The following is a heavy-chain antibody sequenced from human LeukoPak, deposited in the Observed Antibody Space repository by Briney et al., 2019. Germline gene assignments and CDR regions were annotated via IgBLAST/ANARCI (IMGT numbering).Heavy chain of an antibody. Sequence: PGGSLRLSCAASGFTFSSYAMSWVRQAPGKGLEWVSAISGSGGSTYYADSVKGRFTISRDNSKNTLYLQMNSLRAEDTAVYYCAKVSSVVTIFGVVNVDAFDIWGQGTMVTVSS. J-gene: IGHJ3*02. CDR2: ISGSGGST. V-gene: IGHV3-23*01. CDR1: GFTFSSYA. CDR3: AKVSSVVTIFGVVNVDAFDI. D-gene: IGHD3-3*01.